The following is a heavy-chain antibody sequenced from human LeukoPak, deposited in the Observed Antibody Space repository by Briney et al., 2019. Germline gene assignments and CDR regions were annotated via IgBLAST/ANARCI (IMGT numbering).Heavy chain of an antibody. CDR2: INHSGST. CDR1: GGSFSGYY. J-gene: IGHJ6*03. CDR3: ARVVLLWFGELIGNYYYMDV. Sequence: PSETLSLTCAAYGGSFSGYYWSWIRQPPGKGLEWIGEINHSGSTNYNPSLKSRVTISVDTSKNQFSLKLSSVTAADTAVYYCARVVLLWFGELIGNYYYMDVWGKGTTVTVSS. D-gene: IGHD3-10*01. V-gene: IGHV4-34*01.